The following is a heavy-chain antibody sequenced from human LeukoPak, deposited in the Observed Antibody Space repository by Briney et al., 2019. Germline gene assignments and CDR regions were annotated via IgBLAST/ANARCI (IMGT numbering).Heavy chain of an antibody. CDR2: INPKSGGT. CDR1: GYTFTVYY. CDR3: ARELTVLGVKVNYMDV. D-gene: IGHD3-10*01. V-gene: IGHV1-2*02. J-gene: IGHJ6*03. Sequence: ASLKVSCKASGYTFTVYYMHWVRQAPGQGLGCVVWINPKSGGTNYAQKFQGRVTMTRDTSISTAYMELSRLSSDDTAVYYCARELTVLGVKVNYMDVWGKGNTVTISS.